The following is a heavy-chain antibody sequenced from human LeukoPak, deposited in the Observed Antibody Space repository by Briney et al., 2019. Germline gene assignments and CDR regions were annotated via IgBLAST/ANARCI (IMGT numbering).Heavy chain of an antibody. CDR2: INPNSGGT. J-gene: IGHJ6*03. CDR1: GYTFNGYY. D-gene: IGHD2-15*01. V-gene: IGHV1-2*02. CDR3: ARDRGVDYCSGASCSHYYYYMDV. Sequence: ASVKVSCKASGYTFNGYYMHWVRQAPGQGLEWMGWINPNSGGTNYAQKFQGRVTMTRDTSISTAYMELSRLRSDDTAVYYCARDRGVDYCSGASCSHYYYYMDVWGKGTTVTISS.